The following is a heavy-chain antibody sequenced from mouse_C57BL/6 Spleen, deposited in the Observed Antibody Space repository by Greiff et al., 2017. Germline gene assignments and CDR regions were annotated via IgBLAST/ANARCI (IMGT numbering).Heavy chain of an antibody. V-gene: IGHV1-81*01. D-gene: IGHD1-1*01. CDR2: IYPRSGNT. CDR3: ARGGTTVYAMDY. Sequence: QVHVKQSGAELARPGASVKLSCKASGYTFTSYGISWVKQRTGQGLEWIGEIYPRSGNTYYNEKFKGKATLTADKSSSTAYMELRSLTSEDSAVYFCARGGTTVYAMDYWGQGTSVTVSS. J-gene: IGHJ4*01. CDR1: GYTFTSYG.